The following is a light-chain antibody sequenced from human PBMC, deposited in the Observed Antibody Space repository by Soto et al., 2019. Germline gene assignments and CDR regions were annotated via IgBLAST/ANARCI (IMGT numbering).Light chain of an antibody. J-gene: IGKJ2*01. Sequence: EIVLTQSPATLSLSPGERATLSCRASQSVSSYLAWYQQKPGPAPRLLIYDASNRATGIPARFSGSGSATDFTLTISSLEPEDFAVYYCQQRSNWPPGYTFGQGTKLEIK. CDR1: QSVSSY. V-gene: IGKV3-11*01. CDR2: DAS. CDR3: QQRSNWPPGYT.